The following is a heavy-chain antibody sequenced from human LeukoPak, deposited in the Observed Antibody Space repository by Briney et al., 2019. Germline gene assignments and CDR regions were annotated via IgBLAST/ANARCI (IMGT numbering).Heavy chain of an antibody. CDR3: ARVVVTAMPDAFNI. J-gene: IGHJ3*02. D-gene: IGHD2-21*02. V-gene: IGHV4-59*01. CDR2: IYYSGGT. CDR1: GGSISSYD. Sequence: SETLSLTCIVSGGSISSYDWSWIRQPPGKGLEWIGYIYYSGGTKYNPSLKSRVSISVDTSKNQFSLKLRSVTAADTAVYYCARVVVTAMPDAFNIWGLGTVVTVSS.